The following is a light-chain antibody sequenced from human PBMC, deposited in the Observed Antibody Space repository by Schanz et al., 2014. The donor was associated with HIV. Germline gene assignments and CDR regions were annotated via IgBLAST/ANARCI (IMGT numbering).Light chain of an antibody. CDR3: LSYDKSPSGPYV. CDR2: VTH. CDR1: ASNIGHNF. V-gene: IGLV1-51*01. Sequence: QSVLTQPPSVSAAPGQRVTISCSGSASNIGHNFVSWFQQFPGTVPKLLIYVTHQRPSEIPDRFSGSKTGTSATLAITGLQAEDEADYYCLSYDKSPSGPYVFGTGTKLTVL. J-gene: IGLJ1*01.